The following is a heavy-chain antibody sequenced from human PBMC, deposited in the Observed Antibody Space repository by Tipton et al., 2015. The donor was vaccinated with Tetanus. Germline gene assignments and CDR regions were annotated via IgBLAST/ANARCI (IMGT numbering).Heavy chain of an antibody. CDR1: XYSXXXYX. J-gene: IGHJ5*02. CDR2: IHPGDSDX. CDR3: ARRRSNTNLFFWFDP. Sequence: QLVQSGAEVKKPXXSLXXXCEXSXYSXXXYXXXWVXXMPGGGXEWIGFIHPGDSDXSYSPSFQGRVPISADTSINTAYLQWTSLTDSDTAVYYCARRRSNTNLFFWFDPWGQGSPVIVSS. D-gene: IGHD3-3*01. V-gene: IGHV5-51*01.